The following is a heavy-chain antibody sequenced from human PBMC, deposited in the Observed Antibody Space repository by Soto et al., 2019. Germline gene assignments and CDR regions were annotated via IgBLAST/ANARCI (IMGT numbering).Heavy chain of an antibody. D-gene: IGHD3-10*01. CDR1: GFTFSSYG. CDR3: ARDRGLLWFGESPGY. CDR2: IWYDGSNK. J-gene: IGHJ4*02. Sequence: GGSLRLSCAASGFTFSSYGMHWVRQAPGKGLEWVAVIWYDGSNKYYADSVKGRFTISRDNSKNTLYLQMNSLRAEDTAVYYCARDRGLLWFGESPGYWGQGTLVTVSS. V-gene: IGHV3-33*01.